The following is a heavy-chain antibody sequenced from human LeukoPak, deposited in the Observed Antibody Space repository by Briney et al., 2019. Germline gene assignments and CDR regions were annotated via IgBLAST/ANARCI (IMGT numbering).Heavy chain of an antibody. CDR1: GFSFSSYW. CDR2: IRQDGSEK. D-gene: IGHD4-23*01. V-gene: IGHV3-7*01. CDR3: ATDRKVGTWDPRFDY. J-gene: IGHJ4*02. Sequence: GGSLRLSCAASGFSFSSYWMMWVRQAPGKGLEWVANIRQDGSEKNYVDSVKGRFTISRDNAKISLYLQMNSLRVEDTAVYYCATDRKVGTWDPRFDYWGQGILVTVSS.